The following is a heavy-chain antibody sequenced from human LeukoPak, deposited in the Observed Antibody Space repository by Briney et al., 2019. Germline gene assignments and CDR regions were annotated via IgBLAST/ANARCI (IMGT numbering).Heavy chain of an antibody. CDR3: ATSLLFWFGEPTNYYGMDV. CDR2: ISGNGGST. J-gene: IGHJ6*02. D-gene: IGHD3-10*01. V-gene: IGHV3-23*01. Sequence: SGGSLRLSCAGSGFTFSNYAMSWVRQAPGKGLEWVSAISGNGGSTYYADSVKGRFTISRDNSKNTLYLQMNSLRVEDTAVYYCATSLLFWFGEPTNYYGMDVWGQGTTVTVSS. CDR1: GFTFSNYA.